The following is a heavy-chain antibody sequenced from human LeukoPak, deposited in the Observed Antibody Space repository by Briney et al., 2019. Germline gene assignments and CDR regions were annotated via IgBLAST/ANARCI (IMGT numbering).Heavy chain of an antibody. D-gene: IGHD2-21*02. CDR2: ISSSNNTI. CDR1: GFTFSSYS. J-gene: IGHJ4*02. Sequence: GRSLRLSCAASGFTFSSYSMNWVRQAPGKGVEWVSYISSSNNTIYYADSVKGRFTISRDNAKNSLYLQMNSLRDEDTAVYYCARSTYCGGDCYPALGYWGQGTPVTVSS. CDR3: ARSTYCGGDCYPALGY. V-gene: IGHV3-48*02.